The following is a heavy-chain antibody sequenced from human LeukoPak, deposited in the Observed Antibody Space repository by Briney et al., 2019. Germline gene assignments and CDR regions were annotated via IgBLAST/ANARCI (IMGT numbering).Heavy chain of an antibody. CDR2: IYYSGST. V-gene: IGHV4-59*08. CDR3: ARHRGYGDRNDAFDI. D-gene: IGHD4-17*01. CDR1: GGSMSTYY. J-gene: IGHJ3*02. Sequence: PSETLSLTCTVSGGSMSTYYWSWIRQPPGKGLEWLAYIYYSGSTNYNPSLKSRVTISVATSNNQFSLKLTSVTAADTAVYYCARHRGYGDRNDAFDIWGQGTMVTVSS.